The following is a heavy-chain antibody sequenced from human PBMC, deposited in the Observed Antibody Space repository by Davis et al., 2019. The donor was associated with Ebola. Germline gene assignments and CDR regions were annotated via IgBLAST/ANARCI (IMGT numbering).Heavy chain of an antibody. CDR3: ALGSEPRYFDY. CDR1: GYTFTSYY. J-gene: IGHJ4*02. CDR2: INPNSGGT. Sequence: ASVQVSCKASGYTFTSYYMHWVRQAPGQGLEWMGWINPNSGGTNYAQKFQGRVTMTRDTSISTAYMELSSLRSEDTAVYYCALGSEPRYFDYWGQGTLVTVSS. D-gene: IGHD7-27*01. V-gene: IGHV1-2*02.